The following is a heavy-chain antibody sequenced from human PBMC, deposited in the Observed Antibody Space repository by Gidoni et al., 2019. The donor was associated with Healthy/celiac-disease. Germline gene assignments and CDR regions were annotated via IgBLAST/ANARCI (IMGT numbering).Heavy chain of an antibody. V-gene: IGHV4-39*01. CDR3: ARLGAFNWYFDL. CDR2: IYYSGST. J-gene: IGHJ2*01. CDR1: GGSISSSSYY. Sequence: QLQLQESGPGLVKPSETLSLTCTVSGGSISSSSYYWGWIRQPPGKGLEWIGSIYYSGSTYYNPFLKSRVTISVDTSKNQFSLKLSSVTAADTAVYYCARLGAFNWYFDLWGRGTLVTVSS.